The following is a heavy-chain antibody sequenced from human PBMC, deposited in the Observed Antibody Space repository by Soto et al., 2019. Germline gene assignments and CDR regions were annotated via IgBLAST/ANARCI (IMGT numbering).Heavy chain of an antibody. CDR3: AKDQLRGVRGVITYYYGMDV. CDR1: GFTFSSYG. J-gene: IGHJ6*02. V-gene: IGHV3-30*18. D-gene: IGHD3-10*01. Sequence: QVQLVESGGGVVQPGRSLRLSCAASGFTFSSYGMHWVRQAPGKGLEWVAVISYDGSNKYDADSVKGRFTISRDNSKNTLYLQMNSLRAEDTAVYYCAKDQLRGVRGVITYYYGMDVWGQGTTVTVSS. CDR2: ISYDGSNK.